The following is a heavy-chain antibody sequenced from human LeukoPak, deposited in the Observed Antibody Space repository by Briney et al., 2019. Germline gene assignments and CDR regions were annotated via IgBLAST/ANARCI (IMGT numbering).Heavy chain of an antibody. CDR1: GFTFSSYA. V-gene: IGHV3-23*01. CDR3: ARHYSDRRGWFDP. Sequence: GGSLRLSCAASGFTFSSYAMSWVRQAPGKGLEWVSGISGSGGSTYYADSVKGRFTISRDNSKNTLYLQMNSLRAEDTAVYYCARHYSDRRGWFDPWGQGTLVTVSS. J-gene: IGHJ5*02. D-gene: IGHD4-17*01. CDR2: ISGSGGST.